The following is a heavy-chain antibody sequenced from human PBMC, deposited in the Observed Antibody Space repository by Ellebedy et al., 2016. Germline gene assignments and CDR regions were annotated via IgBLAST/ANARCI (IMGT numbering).Heavy chain of an antibody. CDR3: ARLLTGYYSDAFDI. J-gene: IGHJ3*02. D-gene: IGHD3-9*01. CDR1: GFTFSSYG. Sequence: GGSLRLSCAASGFTFSSYGMHWVRQAPGKGLEWVAVISYDGSNKYYADSVKGRFTISRDNSKNTLYLQMNSLRAEDTAVYYCARLLTGYYSDAFDIWGQGTMVTVSS. V-gene: IGHV3-30*03. CDR2: ISYDGSNK.